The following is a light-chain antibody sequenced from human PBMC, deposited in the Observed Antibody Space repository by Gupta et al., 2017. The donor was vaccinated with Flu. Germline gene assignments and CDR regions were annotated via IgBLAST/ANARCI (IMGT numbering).Light chain of an antibody. V-gene: IGLV2-14*01. J-gene: IGLJ3*02. CDR3: SSRSSSTIWV. Sequence: SALPQPASLSGSPGQSITIPCTGTSSDVGGYNYVSWYHQHPGKAPKVMIYEVTTRPSGVSNRFSGSKSGNTATLTISGLQDEDEADYYCSSRSSSTIWVFGGGTKLTVL. CDR1: SSDVGGYNY. CDR2: EVT.